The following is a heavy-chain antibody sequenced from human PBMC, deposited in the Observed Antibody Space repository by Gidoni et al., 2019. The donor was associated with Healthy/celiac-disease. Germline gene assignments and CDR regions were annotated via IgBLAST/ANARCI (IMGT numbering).Heavy chain of an antibody. Sequence: QVQLVESGGGVVQPGRSLRPSCAASGFTFSSYAMHWVRQAPGKGLEWVAVISYDGSNKYYADSVKGRFTISRDNSKNTLYLQMNSLRAEDTAVYYCAREAEGSAFDYWGQGTLVTVSS. CDR3: AREAEGSAFDY. V-gene: IGHV3-30*04. CDR2: ISYDGSNK. CDR1: GFTFSSYA. J-gene: IGHJ4*02. D-gene: IGHD3-10*01.